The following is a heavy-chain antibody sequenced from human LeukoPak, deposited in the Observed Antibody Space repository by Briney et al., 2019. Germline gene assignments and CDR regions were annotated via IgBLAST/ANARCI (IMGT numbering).Heavy chain of an antibody. D-gene: IGHD2-15*01. CDR2: VSYDGVNN. V-gene: IGHV3-30*03. Sequence: GGSLRLSCAASGFTFSNYGMNWVRQAPGKGLEWVAVVSYDGVNNYYADSVKGRFTISRDNSRNTLYLQVNSLKAEDTAVYYCARSPIVVRPTYSYYYGMDVWGQGTTVTVSS. CDR1: GFTFSNYG. CDR3: ARSPIVVRPTYSYYYGMDV. J-gene: IGHJ6*02.